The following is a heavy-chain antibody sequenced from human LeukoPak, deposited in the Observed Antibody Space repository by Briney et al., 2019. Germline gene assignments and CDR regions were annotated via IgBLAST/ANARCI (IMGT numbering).Heavy chain of an antibody. CDR1: GLTFSTSG. D-gene: IGHD4-17*01. J-gene: IGHJ3*02. V-gene: IGHV3-30*02. CDR3: AKDHYGNAFDI. CDR2: IRYDGSDK. Sequence: GGSLRLSCTASGLTFSTSGFNWVRQAPGKGLEWVTFIRYDGSDKYYADSVKGRFTISRDNSKNTLYLQVNSLRAEDTAVYFCAKDHYGNAFDIGGQGTMVTVSS.